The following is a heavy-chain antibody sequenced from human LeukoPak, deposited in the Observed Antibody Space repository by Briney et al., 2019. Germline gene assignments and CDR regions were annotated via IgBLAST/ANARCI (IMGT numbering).Heavy chain of an antibody. CDR3: AKVAEVGATGYYYYMDV. CDR1: GFIVSSNY. CDR2: IYSGGST. V-gene: IGHV3-66*01. J-gene: IGHJ6*03. Sequence: QSGGSLRLSCAASGFIVSSNYMNWVRQAPGKGLEWVSVIYSGGSTYYADSVKGRFTISRDNSKNTLYLQMNSLRAEDTAVYYCAKVAEVGATGYYYYMDVWGKGTTVTISS. D-gene: IGHD1-26*01.